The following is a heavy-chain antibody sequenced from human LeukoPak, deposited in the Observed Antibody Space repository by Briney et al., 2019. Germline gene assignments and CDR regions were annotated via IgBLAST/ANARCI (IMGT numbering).Heavy chain of an antibody. D-gene: IGHD6-6*01. Sequence: GGSLRLSCAASGFTFSSYGMHWVRQAPGKGLEWVAFIRYDGSNKYYADSVKGRFTISRGNSKNTLYLQMNSLRAEDTAAYYCAKLPSSSSILDYWGQGTLVTVSS. CDR3: AKLPSSSSILDY. V-gene: IGHV3-30*02. CDR2: IRYDGSNK. CDR1: GFTFSSYG. J-gene: IGHJ4*02.